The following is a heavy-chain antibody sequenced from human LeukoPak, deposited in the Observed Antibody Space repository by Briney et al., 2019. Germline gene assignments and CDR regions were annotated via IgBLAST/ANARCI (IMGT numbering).Heavy chain of an antibody. Sequence: GGSLRLSWAASGFSFHKYGMHWVRQAPGKGLEWVAYIRVDGIDKYYPDSVKGRFTISRDNSKSTVYLQMNSLIPDDTAVYFCAKAEAREILRAVGLEEYLQYWGQGTLVTVSS. CDR3: AKAEAREILRAVGLEEYLQY. CDR2: IRVDGIDK. J-gene: IGHJ1*01. CDR1: GFSFHKYG. V-gene: IGHV3-30*02. D-gene: IGHD3-10*01.